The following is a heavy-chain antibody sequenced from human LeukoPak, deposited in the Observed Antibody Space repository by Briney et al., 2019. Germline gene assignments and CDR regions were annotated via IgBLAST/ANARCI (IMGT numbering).Heavy chain of an antibody. CDR3: ATNPMTGYHLGDHFYFYMAV. J-gene: IGHJ6*03. D-gene: IGHD1-20*01. CDR2: LRPVFGPI. CDR1: GVTFSSYA. Sequence: SVKVSCKASGVTFSSYAISWVRQAPGQGLEWIGGLRPVFGPINSAQRFQDRVTLTKDDSTTTAYMELRSLRSEDTAVYYCATNPMTGYHLGDHFYFYMAVWGKGTTVTVS. V-gene: IGHV1-69*05.